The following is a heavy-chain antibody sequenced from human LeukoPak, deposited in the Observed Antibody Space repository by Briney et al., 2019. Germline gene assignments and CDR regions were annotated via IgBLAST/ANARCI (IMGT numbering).Heavy chain of an antibody. CDR1: GYNFTIYW. CDR2: IYPGDSDT. CDR3: ARQQPRGRGIAAARFDP. Sequence: PGESLKISCKGSGYNFTIYWIGWVRQMPGKGLEWMGIIYPGDSDTRYSPSFQGQVTISADKSISTAYLQWSSLKASDTAMYYCARQQPRGRGIAAARFDPWGQGTLVTVSS. V-gene: IGHV5-51*01. J-gene: IGHJ5*02. D-gene: IGHD6-13*01.